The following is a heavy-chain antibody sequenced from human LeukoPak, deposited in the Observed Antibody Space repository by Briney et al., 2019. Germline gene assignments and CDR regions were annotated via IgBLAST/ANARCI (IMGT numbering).Heavy chain of an antibody. CDR3: ARPSSSGWYGYYFDY. CDR2: IIPILGIA. J-gene: IGHJ4*02. CDR1: GGTFSSYA. V-gene: IGHV1-69*04. Sequence: SVTVSCKASGGTFSSYAISWVRQAPGQGLEWMGRIIPILGIANYAQKFQGRVTITADKSTSTAYMELSSLRSEDTAVYYCARPSSSGWYGYYFDYWGQGTLVTVSS. D-gene: IGHD6-19*01.